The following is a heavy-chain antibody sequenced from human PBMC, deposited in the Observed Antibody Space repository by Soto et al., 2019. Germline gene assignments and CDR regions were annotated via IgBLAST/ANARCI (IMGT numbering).Heavy chain of an antibody. Sequence: QVQLQESGPGLVKPSETLSLTCTISGGSISNFHWSWIRQPPGKALEWIGYIYNNGSTNYSPSLNSRVTISVDTSKTQFSLKLSSVTAADTAVYYCARDPDSRGYSYFDYWGQGTLVTVSS. CDR3: ARDPDSRGYSYFDY. J-gene: IGHJ4*02. D-gene: IGHD3-22*01. CDR2: IYNNGST. V-gene: IGHV4-59*01. CDR1: GGSISNFH.